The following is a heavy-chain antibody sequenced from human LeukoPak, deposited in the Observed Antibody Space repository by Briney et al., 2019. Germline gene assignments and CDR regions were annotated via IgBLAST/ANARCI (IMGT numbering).Heavy chain of an antibody. CDR1: GGSISSYY. CDR3: ARGGSYDILTGTEFDI. J-gene: IGHJ3*02. V-gene: IGHV4-59*01. D-gene: IGHD3-9*01. Sequence: SETLSLTCTVSGGSISSYYWSWIRRPPGKGLEWIGYIYYSGSTNYNPSLKSRVTISVDTSKNQFSLKLSSVTAADTAVYYCARGGSYDILTGTEFDIWAKGQWSPSLQ. CDR2: IYYSGST.